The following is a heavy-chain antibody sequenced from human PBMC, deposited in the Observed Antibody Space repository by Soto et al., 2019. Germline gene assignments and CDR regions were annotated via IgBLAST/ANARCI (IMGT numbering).Heavy chain of an antibody. V-gene: IGHV3-30*18. CDR1: GFIFSTYG. CDR2: ISFDGRQK. CDR3: AKDESRYCTDSTCYPTDY. J-gene: IGHJ4*02. Sequence: GGSLRLSCAASGFIFSTYGMHWVRQAPGKGLEWVALISFDGRQKYYAESLKGRFTISRDNSKDMLYLEVNSLRAEDTAVYYCAKDESRYCTDSTCYPTDYWGQGTLVTVSS. D-gene: IGHD2-15*01.